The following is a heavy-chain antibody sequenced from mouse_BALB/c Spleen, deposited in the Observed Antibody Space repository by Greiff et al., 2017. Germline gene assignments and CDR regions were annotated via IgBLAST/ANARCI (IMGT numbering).Heavy chain of an antibody. CDR1: GFNIKDTY. Sequence: DVKLQESGAELVKPGASVKLSCTASGFNIKDTYMHWVKQRPEQGLEWIGRIDPANGNTKYDPKFQGKATITADTSSNTAYLQLSSLTSEDTAVYYCARLRLRAMDYWGQGTSVTVSS. V-gene: IGHV14-3*02. D-gene: IGHD1-2*01. J-gene: IGHJ4*01. CDR2: IDPANGNT. CDR3: ARLRLRAMDY.